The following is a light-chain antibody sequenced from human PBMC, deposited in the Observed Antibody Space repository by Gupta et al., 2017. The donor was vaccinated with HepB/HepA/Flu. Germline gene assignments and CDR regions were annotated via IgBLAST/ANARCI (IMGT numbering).Light chain of an antibody. CDR2: QDS. J-gene: IGLJ2*01. CDR3: QAWDSSTVV. Sequence: SYELTQPPSVSVSPGQTASITCSGDKLGDKYACWYQQKPGQSPVLVIYQDSKRPSGIPERFSGSNSGNTATLIISGTQAMDEADYYCQAWDSSTVVFGGGIKLTVL. V-gene: IGLV3-1*01. CDR1: KLGDKY.